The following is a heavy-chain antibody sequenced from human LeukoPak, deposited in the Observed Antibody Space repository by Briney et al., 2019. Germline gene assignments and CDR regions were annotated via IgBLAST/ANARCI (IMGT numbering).Heavy chain of an antibody. CDR3: ARGDYGSGNSFNYFDH. Sequence: SQTLSLTCAISGDSVSSNSAAWNWFRQSPSRGLEWLGRTYYRSKWYNDYAVSVKSRITINPDTSKNQFSLQLNSVTPEDTAVYYCARGDYGSGNSFNYFDHWGQGTLVTVSS. CDR1: GDSVSSNSAA. D-gene: IGHD3-10*01. CDR2: TYYRSKWYN. V-gene: IGHV6-1*01. J-gene: IGHJ4*02.